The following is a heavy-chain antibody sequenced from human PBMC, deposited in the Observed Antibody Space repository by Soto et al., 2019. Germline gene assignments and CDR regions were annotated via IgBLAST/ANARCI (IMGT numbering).Heavy chain of an antibody. CDR2: IIHILGIA. V-gene: IGHV1-69*02. J-gene: IGHJ4*02. CDR3: ARGTTVTHYYCDY. Sequence: VKVSCKASGGTFSIYTTSWLLQALGQGFEWMGRIIHILGIANYAQKFQGRVTITADKSTSTAYMELSSLRSDDTAVYYCARGTTVTHYYCDYWGQGTLVTVSS. CDR1: GGTFSIYT. D-gene: IGHD4-17*01.